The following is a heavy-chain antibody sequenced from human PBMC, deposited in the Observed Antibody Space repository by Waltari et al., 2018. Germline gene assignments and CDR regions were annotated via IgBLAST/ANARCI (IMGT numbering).Heavy chain of an antibody. D-gene: IGHD3-22*01. V-gene: IGHV1-18*01. CDR3: ARGGGPRTVVALTFDL. Sequence: QVQLVQSGAEVNKPGASVKVSCKASGYTFTNFGINWVRQAPGQVLEWMGWISPYNGSADYEQKRKSRVTMTTDTSTKTALLELRSLRSDDTAVYYCARGGGPRTVVALTFDLWGQGTLVTVSS. CDR2: ISPYNGSA. CDR1: GYTFTNFG. J-gene: IGHJ4*02.